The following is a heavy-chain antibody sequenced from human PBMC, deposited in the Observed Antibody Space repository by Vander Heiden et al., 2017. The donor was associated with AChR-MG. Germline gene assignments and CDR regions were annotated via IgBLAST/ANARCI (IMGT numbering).Heavy chain of an antibody. Sequence: EVQLVESGGGLVQPGGSLRLSCAASGFTFSSYSMNWVCQAPGKGLEWVSYISSSGTTVYYADSVKGRFTISRDSAKNSLYLQMDSLRAEDTAVYYCARDRYGDYCSDYWGQGTLGHRLL. CDR2: ISSSGTTV. J-gene: IGHJ4*02. CDR3: ARDRYGDYCSDY. CDR1: GFTFSSYS. V-gene: IGHV3-48*01. D-gene: IGHD4-17*01.